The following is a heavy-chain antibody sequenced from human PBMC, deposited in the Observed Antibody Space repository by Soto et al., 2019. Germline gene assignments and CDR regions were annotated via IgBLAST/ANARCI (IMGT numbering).Heavy chain of an antibody. Sequence: SETLSLTCTVSGGSISSSSYYWGWIRQPPGKGLEWIGSIYYSGSTYYNPSLKSRVTISVDTSKNQFSLKLSSVTAADTAVYYCARPSGSYLYYFDYWGQGILVTVSS. J-gene: IGHJ4*02. V-gene: IGHV4-39*01. CDR3: ARPSGSYLYYFDY. D-gene: IGHD1-26*01. CDR2: IYYSGST. CDR1: GGSISSSSYY.